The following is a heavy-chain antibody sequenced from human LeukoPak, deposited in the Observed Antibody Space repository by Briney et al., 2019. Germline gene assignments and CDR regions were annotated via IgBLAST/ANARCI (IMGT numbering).Heavy chain of an antibody. J-gene: IGHJ4*02. D-gene: IGHD3-9*01. Sequence: SETLSLTCTVSGGSISSYYWSWIRQPPGKGLEWIGHFYYSGNTNYNPSLKSRVTISVDTSKNQFSLKLSSVTAADTAVYYCASSPYYDILTGYYKPYYFDYWGQGTLVTVSS. CDR2: FYYSGNT. CDR3: ASSPYYDILTGYYKPYYFDY. CDR1: GGSISSYY. V-gene: IGHV4-59*12.